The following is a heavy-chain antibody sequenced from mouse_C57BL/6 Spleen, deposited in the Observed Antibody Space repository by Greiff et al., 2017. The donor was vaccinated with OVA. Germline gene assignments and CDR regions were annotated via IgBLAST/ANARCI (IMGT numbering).Heavy chain of an antibody. CDR1: GYTFTDYE. V-gene: IGHV1-15*01. CDR3: TRRAPYYYGSSPWFAY. D-gene: IGHD1-1*01. Sequence: QVQLQQSGAELVRPGASVTLSCKASGYTFTDYEMHWVKQTPVHGLEWIGAIDPETGGTAYKQKFKGKAILTADKSSSTAYMELRSLTSEDSAVYYCTRRAPYYYGSSPWFAYWGQGTLVTVSA. CDR2: IDPETGGT. J-gene: IGHJ3*01.